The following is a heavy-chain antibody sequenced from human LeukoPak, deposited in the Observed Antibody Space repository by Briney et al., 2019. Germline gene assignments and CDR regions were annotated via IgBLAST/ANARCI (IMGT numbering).Heavy chain of an antibody. CDR2: IYSDGST. J-gene: IGHJ4*02. CDR1: GFTVSSDY. V-gene: IGHV3-66*01. CDR3: ARDSGFSDYAY. Sequence: GGSLRLSCVGSGFTVSSDYMSWVRQAPGRGLEWVSIIYSDGSTYHANSVKGRFTISRDSSKNTLYLQMNSLRADDTAIYYCARDSGFSDYAYWGQGTLVTVSS. D-gene: IGHD4-17*01.